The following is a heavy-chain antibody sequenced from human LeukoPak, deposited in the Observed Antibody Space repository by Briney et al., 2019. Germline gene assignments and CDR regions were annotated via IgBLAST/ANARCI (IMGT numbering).Heavy chain of an antibody. CDR2: INTSGST. CDR3: AREEHGTRSDY. D-gene: IGHD2-2*01. Sequence: ETLSLTCIVSGGSISSYYWSWIRQPAGKGLEWIGRINTSGSTNYNPSLRSRVIMSVDTSKNQFSLKLSSVTAADTAVYYCAREEHGTRSDYWGQGTLVTVSS. CDR1: GGSISSYY. V-gene: IGHV4-4*07. J-gene: IGHJ4*02.